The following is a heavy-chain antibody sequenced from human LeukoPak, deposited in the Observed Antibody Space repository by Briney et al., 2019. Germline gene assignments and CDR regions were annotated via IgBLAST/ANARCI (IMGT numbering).Heavy chain of an antibody. D-gene: IGHD3-22*01. V-gene: IGHV3-21*01. CDR3: ARDMKAYDSSYGMDV. CDR2: ISSSSNYI. Sequence: PGGSLRLSCAASGFTLSFYTMNWVRQAPGKGLEWVSFISSSSNYIYYADSVKGRFTISRDNAKNSLYLQMNSLRAEDTAVYYCARDMKAYDSSYGMDVWGQGTTVTFSS. J-gene: IGHJ6*02. CDR1: GFTLSFYT.